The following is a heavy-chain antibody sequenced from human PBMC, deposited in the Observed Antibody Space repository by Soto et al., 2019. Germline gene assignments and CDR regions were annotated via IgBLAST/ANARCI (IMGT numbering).Heavy chain of an antibody. CDR3: ARFAKEENPKVGSWYYFDY. D-gene: IGHD6-13*01. Sequence: GGSLRLSCAASGFTFSDHYMAWIRQAPGKGLEIVAHMSGSGSSEDYGDSVKGRFSIFRGNSKNLLFLQMFFLRAEDTAVYYCARFAKEENPKVGSWYYFDYWGQGTRVTVSS. V-gene: IGHV3-11*01. J-gene: IGHJ4*02. CDR2: MSGSGSSE. CDR1: GFTFSDHY.